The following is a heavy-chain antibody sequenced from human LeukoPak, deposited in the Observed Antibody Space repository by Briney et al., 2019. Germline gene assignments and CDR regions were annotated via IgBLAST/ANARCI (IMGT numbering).Heavy chain of an antibody. D-gene: IGHD1-26*01. Sequence: GGSLRLSCAASGFTFSSYAMSWVRQAPGKGLEWVSYISSSAGTIYYADSMKGRFTISRDNAKNSLYLQMNSLRAEDTALYYCARGVGATYSDAFDIWGQGTMVTVSS. V-gene: IGHV3-48*03. CDR2: ISSSAGTI. J-gene: IGHJ3*02. CDR3: ARGVGATYSDAFDI. CDR1: GFTFSSYA.